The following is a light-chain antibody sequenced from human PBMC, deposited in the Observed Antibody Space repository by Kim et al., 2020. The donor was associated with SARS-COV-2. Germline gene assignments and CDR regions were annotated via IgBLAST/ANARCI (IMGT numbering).Light chain of an antibody. CDR2: GAS. CDR1: ESVSSGD. V-gene: IGKV3-20*01. CDR3: QQYAELHCT. J-gene: IGKJ2*02. Sequence: EIVLTQSPGTLSLSPGQGATLSCRASESVSSGDLAWYQQKPGQAPRLLIYGASSRATGIPDRFSGGGSGTDFSLTISRLEPEDFAVYNCQQYAELHCTFGEGTKVDIK.